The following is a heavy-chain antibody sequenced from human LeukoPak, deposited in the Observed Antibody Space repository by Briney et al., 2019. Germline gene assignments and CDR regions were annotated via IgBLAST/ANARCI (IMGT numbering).Heavy chain of an antibody. J-gene: IGHJ3*02. Sequence: SLRLSXAASGFTFSSYWMSWVRQPPGKGLEWVANIKQDGSEKYYVDSVKGRFTISRDNAKNSLYLQMNSLRAEDTAVYYCARNPPHYDIPDAFDIWGQGTMVTVSS. V-gene: IGHV3-7*01. CDR3: ARNPPHYDIPDAFDI. D-gene: IGHD3-9*01. CDR1: GFTFSSYW. CDR2: IKQDGSEK.